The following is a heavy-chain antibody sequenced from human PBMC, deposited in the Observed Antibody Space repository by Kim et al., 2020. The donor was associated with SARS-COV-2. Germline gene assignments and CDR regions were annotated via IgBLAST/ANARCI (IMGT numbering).Heavy chain of an antibody. Sequence: GGSLRLSCAVSGCTFSNYAMIWVRQAPGKGLEWVAGIVGSGDTTYYADSVKGRFTISRDNSRNTVYLQMNSLRADDTAVYYCAKVAPRIADGLDYWGQGT. CDR1: GCTFSNYA. CDR2: IVGSGDTT. D-gene: IGHD6-6*01. V-gene: IGHV3-23*01. J-gene: IGHJ4*02. CDR3: AKVAPRIADGLDY.